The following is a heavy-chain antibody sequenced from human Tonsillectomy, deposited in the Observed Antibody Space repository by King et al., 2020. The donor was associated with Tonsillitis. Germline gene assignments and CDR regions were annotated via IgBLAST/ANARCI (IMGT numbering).Heavy chain of an antibody. J-gene: IGHJ5*02. Sequence: VQLQESGPGLVKPSETLSLTCTVSGGSISNYYWHWIRQPPGKGLEWIGHIFYSGSTIYNPSLKSRVTISVDTSKKQFSLKLTSVTAADTAVYYCARRVGHSAASTPDSWLDPWGQGTLVTVSS. CDR1: GGSISNYY. CDR3: ARRVGHSAASTPDSWLDP. V-gene: IGHV4-59*08. D-gene: IGHD2-2*01. CDR2: IFYSGST.